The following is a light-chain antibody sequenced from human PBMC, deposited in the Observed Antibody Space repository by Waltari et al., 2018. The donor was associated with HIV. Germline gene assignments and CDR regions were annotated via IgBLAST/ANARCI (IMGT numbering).Light chain of an antibody. CDR1: SSDVGAYNY. CDR3: ASHAGSKDV. Sequence: QSALTQPPSASGSPGQSVTISCTGTSSDVGAYNYVSWFQQHPGKAPKLMIYDVTKRPSGVPDRFSGSKSGNTASLTASGLQAEDEADYYCASHAGSKDVFGGGTRLTVL. J-gene: IGLJ2*01. V-gene: IGLV2-8*01. CDR2: DVT.